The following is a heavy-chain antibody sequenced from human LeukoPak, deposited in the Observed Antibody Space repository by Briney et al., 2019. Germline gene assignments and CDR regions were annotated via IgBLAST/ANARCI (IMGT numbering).Heavy chain of an antibody. D-gene: IGHD6-6*01. CDR1: GGSISSGGYY. V-gene: IGHV4-31*03. J-gene: IGHJ5*02. CDR2: IYYSGST. CDR3: ARASSIAARPTQFDP. Sequence: SQTLSLTCTVSGGSISSGGYYWSWIRQRPGKGLEWIGYIYYSGSTYYNPSLKSRVTISVDTSKNQFSLKLSSVTAADTAVYYCARASSIAARPTQFDPWGQGTLVTVSS.